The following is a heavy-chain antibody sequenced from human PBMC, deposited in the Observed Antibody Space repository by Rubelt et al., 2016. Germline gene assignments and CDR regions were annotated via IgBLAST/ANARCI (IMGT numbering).Heavy chain of an antibody. CDR3: ARATVVANDALGI. D-gene: IGHD4-23*01. J-gene: IGHJ3*02. V-gene: IGHV3-30*03. Sequence: GKGLEWVTVISYDGSNKYYADSVKGRFTISRDNSKNTLYLQMNSLRAEDTAVYYCARATVVANDALGIWGQGTMVTVST. CDR2: ISYDGSNK.